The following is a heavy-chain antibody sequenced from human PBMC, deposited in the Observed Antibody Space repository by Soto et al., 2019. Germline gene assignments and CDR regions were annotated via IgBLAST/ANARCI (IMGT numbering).Heavy chain of an antibody. CDR2: INAGNGNT. V-gene: IGHV1-3*01. CDR1: GYTFTSYA. CDR3: ARAVGYCSRTSCYARYYYYYMDV. D-gene: IGHD2-2*01. J-gene: IGHJ6*03. Sequence: ASVKVSCKAFGYTFTSYAMHWVRQAPGQRLEWMGWINAGNGNTKYSQKFQGRVTITRDTSASTAYMELSSLRSEDTAVYYCARAVGYCSRTSCYARYYYYYMDVWGKGTTVTVSS.